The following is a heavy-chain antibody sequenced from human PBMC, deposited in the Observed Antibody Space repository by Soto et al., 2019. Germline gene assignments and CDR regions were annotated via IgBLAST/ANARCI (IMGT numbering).Heavy chain of an antibody. CDR3: GRQGWSAGGGMDV. CDR2: IYYSAST. CDR1: GYSISSTDHY. J-gene: IGHJ6*02. Sequence: SETLSLTCTVSGYSISSTDHYGSWILHPPGEVLEWLGSIYYSASTYYNPSMKSRLTISVNPSKHQFSLKLNSVADADTAMYDCGRQGWSAGGGMDVWGQGTTVTVSS. D-gene: IGHD3-3*01. V-gene: IGHV4-39*01.